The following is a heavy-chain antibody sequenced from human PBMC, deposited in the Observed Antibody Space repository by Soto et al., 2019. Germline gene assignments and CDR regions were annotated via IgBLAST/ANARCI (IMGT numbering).Heavy chain of an antibody. V-gene: IGHV4-30-4*01. J-gene: IGHJ5*02. Sequence: TLSLTCTVSGGSISSGDYYWSWIRQPPGKGLEWIGYIYYSGSTYYNPSLKSRVTISVDRSKNQFSLKLNSVTAADTAVYYCARVIAATDTISVWFDPWGQGTLVTVSS. CDR3: ARVIAATDTISVWFDP. CDR1: GGSISSGDYY. CDR2: IYYSGST. D-gene: IGHD6-13*01.